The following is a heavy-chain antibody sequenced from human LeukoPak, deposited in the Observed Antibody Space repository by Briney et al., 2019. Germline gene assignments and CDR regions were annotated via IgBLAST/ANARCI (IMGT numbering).Heavy chain of an antibody. D-gene: IGHD6-6*01. CDR1: GFTFSSYG. CDR3: ARDGAAAHPIVPGAFDI. J-gene: IGHJ3*02. V-gene: IGHV3-23*01. Sequence: PGGSLRLSCAASGFTFSSYGMSWVRQAPGKGLEWVSAISGSGGSTYYADSVRGRFTISRDNSKNTLYLQMGSLRAEDMAVYYCARDGAAAHPIVPGAFDIWGQGTMVTVSS. CDR2: ISGSGGST.